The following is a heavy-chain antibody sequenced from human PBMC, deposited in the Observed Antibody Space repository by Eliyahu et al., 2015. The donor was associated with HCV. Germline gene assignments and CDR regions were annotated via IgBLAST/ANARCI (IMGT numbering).Heavy chain of an antibody. J-gene: IGHJ3*02. Sequence: QVHLQESGPGLVKPSQTLSLTCTVSGGSINSAGSYWSWIRQHPGMGLEWIGYISYSGSTYFNPSLQSRLTMSLDTSKNQFSLKVNSVTAADTAVYYCARQGFTADAFDIWGQGTMVTASS. CDR1: GGSINSAGSY. D-gene: IGHD3-16*01. CDR2: ISYSGST. V-gene: IGHV4-31*03. CDR3: ARQGFTADAFDI.